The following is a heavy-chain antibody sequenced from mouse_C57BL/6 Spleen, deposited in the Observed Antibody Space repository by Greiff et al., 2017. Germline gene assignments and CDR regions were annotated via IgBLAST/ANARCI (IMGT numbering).Heavy chain of an antibody. CDR1: GYTFTSYW. Sequence: QVQLQQPGAELVKPGASVKMSCKASGYTFTSYWITWVKQRPGQGLEWIGDIYPGSGSTNYNEKFKSKATLTVDTSSSTAYMQLSSLTSEDSAVYYWARDYYGSSLWYFDVWGTGTTVTVSS. V-gene: IGHV1-55*01. D-gene: IGHD1-1*01. CDR2: IYPGSGST. J-gene: IGHJ1*03. CDR3: ARDYYGSSLWYFDV.